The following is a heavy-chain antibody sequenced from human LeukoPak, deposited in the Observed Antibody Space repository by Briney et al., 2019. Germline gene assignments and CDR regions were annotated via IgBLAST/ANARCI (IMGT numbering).Heavy chain of an antibody. CDR3: ARDVKPEMDLEY. V-gene: IGHV1-69*05. CDR2: IIPIFGIA. D-gene: IGHD1-14*01. J-gene: IGHJ4*02. Sequence: ASGKVSCKASGGTFSSYAISWVRQAPGQGREWMGRIIPIFGIANYARKFQGRVTITTDESTSTAYMELSSLRSEDTAVYYCARDVKPEMDLEYWGKGTLVTVSS. CDR1: GGTFSSYA.